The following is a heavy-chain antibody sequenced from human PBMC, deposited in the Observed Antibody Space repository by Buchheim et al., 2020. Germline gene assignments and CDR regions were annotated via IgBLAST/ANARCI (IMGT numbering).Heavy chain of an antibody. D-gene: IGHD4-23*01. J-gene: IGHJ4*02. CDR1: GGSISGYY. Sequence: QVQLQESGPGLVKPSETLSLTCTVSGGSISGYYWTWIRQPPGKGLEWIGYIYYSGSTNYNPSLKSRVTISIEKAKNQVSLKLSSVTAADTAVYYCARDPGGNYGYNYWGQGTL. CDR3: ARDPGGNYGYNY. V-gene: IGHV4-59*01. CDR2: IYYSGST.